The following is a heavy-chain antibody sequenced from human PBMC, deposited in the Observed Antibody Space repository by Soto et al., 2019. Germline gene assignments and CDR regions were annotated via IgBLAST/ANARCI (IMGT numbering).Heavy chain of an antibody. Sequence: GGSLRLSCAASGFTFSSYAMSWVRQAPGKGLEWVSAISGSGGSTYYADSVKGRFTISRDNSKNTLYLQMNSLRAEDTAVYYCASSMITFGGVIPYYFDYWGQGTLVTVSS. J-gene: IGHJ4*02. D-gene: IGHD3-16*02. CDR1: GFTFSSYA. CDR3: ASSMITFGGVIPYYFDY. V-gene: IGHV3-23*01. CDR2: ISGSGGST.